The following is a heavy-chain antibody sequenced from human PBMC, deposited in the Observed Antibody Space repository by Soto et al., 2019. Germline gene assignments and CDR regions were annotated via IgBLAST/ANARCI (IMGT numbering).Heavy chain of an antibody. Sequence: GGALRLSCAASGFTFSSYSMNWVRQAPGKGLEWVSSISSSSSYIYYADSVKGRFTISRDNAMNSLYLQMNSLRAEDTAVYYCASGDYFYYYYGMDVWGQGTTVTVSS. CDR2: ISSSSSYI. V-gene: IGHV3-21*01. CDR1: GFTFSSYS. J-gene: IGHJ6*02. D-gene: IGHD4-17*01. CDR3: ASGDYFYYYYGMDV.